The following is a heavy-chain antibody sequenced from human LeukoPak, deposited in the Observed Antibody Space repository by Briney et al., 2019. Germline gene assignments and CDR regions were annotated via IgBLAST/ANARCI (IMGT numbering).Heavy chain of an antibody. CDR3: STGFFVLDHS. V-gene: IGHV3-30*02. J-gene: IGHJ4*02. Sequence: GGSLRLSCAASGFTFSIYAFHWVRQAPGKGLEWVAFIRYDGSNKYYADSVKGRFTISRDDSENTLYLQMNNLKTEDTAVYYCSTGFFVLDHSWGQGTLVTVSS. CDR1: GFTFSIYA. CDR2: IRYDGSNK. D-gene: IGHD2/OR15-2a*01.